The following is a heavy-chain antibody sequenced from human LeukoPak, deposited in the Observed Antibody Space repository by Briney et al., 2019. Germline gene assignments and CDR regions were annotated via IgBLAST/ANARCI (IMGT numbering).Heavy chain of an antibody. Sequence: SETLSLTCTVSGGSISSSSYSWGWIRQSPGTGLEWIGSIYYSGTTYYNPSLKSRVTISIDTSKNQFSLKLSSVTAADTAMYYCARDNDQLGLDPFDYWGQGTLVTVSS. D-gene: IGHD1-1*01. J-gene: IGHJ4*02. CDR3: ARDNDQLGLDPFDY. V-gene: IGHV4-39*07. CDR1: GGSISSSSYS. CDR2: IYYSGTT.